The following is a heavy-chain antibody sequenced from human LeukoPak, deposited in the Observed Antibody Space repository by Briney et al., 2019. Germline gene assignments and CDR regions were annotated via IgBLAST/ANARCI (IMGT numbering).Heavy chain of an antibody. Sequence: PSETLSLTCTVSGGSISCCYWTWIRQSAGKGLEWIGRIFTSGSTNYNPSLQGRVTMSVDRSKSQFSLRLSSVTAADTAVYYCVRQGYNYGAFNAWGQGTLVTVSS. V-gene: IGHV4-4*07. CDR1: GGSISCCY. D-gene: IGHD5-18*01. CDR3: VRQGYNYGAFNA. J-gene: IGHJ4*02. CDR2: IFTSGST.